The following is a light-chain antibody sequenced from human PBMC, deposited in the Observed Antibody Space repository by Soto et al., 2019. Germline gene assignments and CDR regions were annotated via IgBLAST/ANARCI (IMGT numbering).Light chain of an antibody. J-gene: IGKJ1*01. CDR3: QLYGSSPPRT. V-gene: IGKV3-20*01. Sequence: EIVLTQSPGTLSLSPGERATLSCRASQSVSSSYLGWYQQKPGQAPRLLIYGASSRATGIPDRLSGSGSGTDFTLTIASLEPEDFAVYYCQLYGSSPPRTFGQGTKVEIK. CDR2: GAS. CDR1: QSVSSSY.